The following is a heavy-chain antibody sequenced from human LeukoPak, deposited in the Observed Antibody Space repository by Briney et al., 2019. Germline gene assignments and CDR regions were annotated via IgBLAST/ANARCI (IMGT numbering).Heavy chain of an antibody. D-gene: IGHD2-15*01. CDR1: GGSISSYY. CDR3: ARGPYCSGGSCPPDFDY. J-gene: IGHJ4*02. V-gene: IGHV4-59*01. Sequence: KSSETLSLTCTVSGGSISSYYWSWIRQPPGKGLEWIGYIYYSGSTNYNPSLKSRVTISVDTSKNQFSLKLSSVTAADTAVYYCARGPYCSGGSCPPDFDYWGQGTLVTVSS. CDR2: IYYSGST.